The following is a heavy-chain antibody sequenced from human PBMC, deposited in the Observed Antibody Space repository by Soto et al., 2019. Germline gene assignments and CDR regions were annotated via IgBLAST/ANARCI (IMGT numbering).Heavy chain of an antibody. CDR1: GYSFTGYH. Sequence: ASVKVSCKASGYSFTGYHIHWVRQAPGQGLEWLGRINPKSGGTSTAQKFQGWVTMTTDTSISTASMELTRLTSDDTAIYSCARGESTECSNGVCSFFYNHDMDVWGQGTTVTVSS. J-gene: IGHJ6*02. CDR3: ARGESTECSNGVCSFFYNHDMDV. V-gene: IGHV1-2*04. CDR2: INPKSGGT. D-gene: IGHD2-8*01.